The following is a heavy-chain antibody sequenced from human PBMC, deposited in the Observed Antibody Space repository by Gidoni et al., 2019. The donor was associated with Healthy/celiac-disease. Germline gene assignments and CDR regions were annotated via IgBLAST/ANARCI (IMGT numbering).Heavy chain of an antibody. Sequence: EVQLLESGGGLVQPGGSLRLSCAASGFTFSSYAMSWVRQASGKGLEWVSAISGSGGSTYYADSVKGRFTISRDNSKNTLYLQMNSLRAEDTAVYYCAKDILWFGSFDYWGQGTLVTVSS. CDR3: AKDILWFGSFDY. CDR1: GFTFSSYA. D-gene: IGHD3-10*01. CDR2: ISGSGGST. J-gene: IGHJ4*02. V-gene: IGHV3-23*01.